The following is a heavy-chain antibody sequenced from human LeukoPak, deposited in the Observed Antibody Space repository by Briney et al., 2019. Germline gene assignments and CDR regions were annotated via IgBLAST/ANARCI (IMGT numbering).Heavy chain of an antibody. Sequence: SETLSLTCTVSGGSMSDYYWNWIRQPPGKGLEWIGYMFYTGSGKYNPSLKSRVTISVDTSKRQISLKLTSVTTADTAVYYCATNLPGYSYGYWVAWGQGTLVTVSS. D-gene: IGHD5-18*01. V-gene: IGHV4-59*01. CDR2: MFYTGSG. J-gene: IGHJ5*02. CDR1: GGSMSDYY. CDR3: ATNLPGYSYGYWVA.